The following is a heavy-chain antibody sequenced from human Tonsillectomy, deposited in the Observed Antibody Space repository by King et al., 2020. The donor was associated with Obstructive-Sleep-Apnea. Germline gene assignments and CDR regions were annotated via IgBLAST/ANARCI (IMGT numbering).Heavy chain of an antibody. D-gene: IGHD2-15*01. CDR2: IYYSGST. Sequence: QLQESGPGLEKPSETLSLTCTVSGGSISSSSFHWGWIRQSPGKGLEWIGSIYYSGSTHYNTSLKSRVTKSVDTSKNQFSLKLSSVTAADTAVYYCARLSLVLAATWDYWGQGSLVTVSS. CDR3: ARLSLVLAATWDY. V-gene: IGHV4-39*01. J-gene: IGHJ4*02. CDR1: GGSISSSSFH.